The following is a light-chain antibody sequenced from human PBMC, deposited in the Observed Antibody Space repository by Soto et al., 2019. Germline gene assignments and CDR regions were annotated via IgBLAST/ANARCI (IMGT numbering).Light chain of an antibody. CDR1: QILLHSNGYNY. J-gene: IGKJ4*01. CDR3: MQALQTPT. Sequence: DIVLTQSPLSLPVTPGEPASISCRSSQILLHSNGYNYLDWYLQKPGQSPQLLIYLGSSRASGVPDRFSGSGSGTDFTLKISRVEAEDVGVYYCMQALQTPTFGGGTKV. CDR2: LGS. V-gene: IGKV2-28*01.